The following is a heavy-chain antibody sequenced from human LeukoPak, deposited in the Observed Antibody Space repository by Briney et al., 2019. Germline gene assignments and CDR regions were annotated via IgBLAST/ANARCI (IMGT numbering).Heavy chain of an antibody. D-gene: IGHD1-1*01. CDR2: INPNSGGI. V-gene: IGHV1-2*02. Sequence: GASVKVSCKASGYMFTDYYIHWVRQAPGQGLEWMGWINPNSGGINDAVKLQGRVTMTMVTSICTAYMELSRLRPDDTAVYYCAKDVSGRPLAFDYWGQGTVVTVSS. CDR1: GYMFTDYY. CDR3: AKDVSGRPLAFDY. J-gene: IGHJ4*02.